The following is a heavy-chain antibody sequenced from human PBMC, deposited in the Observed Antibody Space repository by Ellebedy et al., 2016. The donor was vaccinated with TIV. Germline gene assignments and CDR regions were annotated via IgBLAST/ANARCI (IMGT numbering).Heavy chain of an antibody. J-gene: IGHJ5*02. CDR3: ARDDYGSIDL. CDR2: IYYRGST. Sequence: SETLSLTCTVSGASISSYCWNWIRQPPGKGLEWIGYIYYRGSTNYNPSLKSRVTISEDPSKSQFSLRLTSVTAADTAVYFCARDDYGSIDLWGQGTLVTVSS. V-gene: IGHV4-59*01. CDR1: GASISSYC. D-gene: IGHD4-17*01.